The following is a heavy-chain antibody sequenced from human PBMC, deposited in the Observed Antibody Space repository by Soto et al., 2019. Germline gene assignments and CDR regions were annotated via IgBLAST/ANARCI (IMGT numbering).Heavy chain of an antibody. Sequence: QVQLVQSGAEVKNPGSSVKVSCKASGDTFPRSIISWVRQVPGQRLEWMGRIIPVLGVENHAQNFQGRVTVTADKSTSTAALELSSLKSEDTAIYYCASSTAGVYVFHEWGQGTLVTVSS. CDR2: IIPVLGVE. J-gene: IGHJ4*02. CDR1: GDTFPRSI. V-gene: IGHV1-69*02. D-gene: IGHD2-8*01. CDR3: ASSTAGVYVFHE.